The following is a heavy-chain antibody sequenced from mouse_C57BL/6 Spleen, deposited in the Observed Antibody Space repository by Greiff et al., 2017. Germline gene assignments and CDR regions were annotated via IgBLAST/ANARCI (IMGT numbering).Heavy chain of an antibody. CDR2: ISSGSSTI. Sequence: EVKLMESGGGLVKPGGSLKLSCAASGFTFSDYGMHWVRQAPEKGLEWVAYISSGSSTIYYADTVKGRFTISRDNAKNTLFLQMTSLRSEDTAMYYCARETRYYAMDYWGQGTSVTVSS. CDR3: ARETRYYAMDY. D-gene: IGHD3-2*01. V-gene: IGHV5-17*01. J-gene: IGHJ4*01. CDR1: GFTFSDYG.